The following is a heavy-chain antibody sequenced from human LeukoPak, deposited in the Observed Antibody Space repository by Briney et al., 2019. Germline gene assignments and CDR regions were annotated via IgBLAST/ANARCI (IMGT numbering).Heavy chain of an antibody. CDR2: INPSGGST. CDR3: ARYSVQPPVGVYYFVY. D-gene: IGHD5/OR15-5a*01. CDR1: GYTFTSYY. J-gene: IGHJ4*02. Sequence: ASVKVSCKASGYTFTSYYMDWVRQAPGQGLEWMGIINPSGGSTSYAQKFQGRVTMTRDTSTSTVYMELSSLRSEDTAVYYCARYSVQPPVGVYYFVYWGQGTLVTVSS. V-gene: IGHV1-46*01.